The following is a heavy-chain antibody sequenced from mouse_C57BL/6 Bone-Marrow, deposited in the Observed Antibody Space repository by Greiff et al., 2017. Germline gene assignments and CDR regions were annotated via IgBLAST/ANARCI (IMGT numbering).Heavy chain of an antibody. J-gene: IGHJ4*01. D-gene: IGHD1-1*01. CDR3: AREHYYGSSHYYAMDY. CDR1: GYAFSSSW. V-gene: IGHV1-82*01. Sequence: QVQLKQSGPELVKPGASVKISCKASGYAFSSSWMNWVKQRPGKGLEWIGRIYPGDGDTNYNGKFKGKATLTAAKSSSTAYMQLSSLTSEDSAVYFCAREHYYGSSHYYAMDYWGQGTTLTVSS. CDR2: IYPGDGDT.